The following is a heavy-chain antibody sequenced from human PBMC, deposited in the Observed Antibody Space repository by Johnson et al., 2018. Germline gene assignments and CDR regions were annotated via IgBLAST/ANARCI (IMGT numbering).Heavy chain of an antibody. J-gene: IGHJ6*03. CDR3: AKDLDMGFYDMDV. V-gene: IGHV3-30*18. CDR2: ISFDGGNK. D-gene: IGHD2-2*03. Sequence: VQLVESGGGVVQPGRSLRLSCAASGFTFSGSGIHWVRQAPGEGLEWVAVISFDGGNKYYAAAVKGRFTISRDNSQTTLDLQMPSLRAEDTAVYYCAKDLDMGFYDMDVWGKGTTVTVSS. CDR1: GFTFSGSG.